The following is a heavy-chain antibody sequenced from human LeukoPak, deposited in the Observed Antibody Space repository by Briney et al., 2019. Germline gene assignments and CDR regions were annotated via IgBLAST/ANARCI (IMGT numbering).Heavy chain of an antibody. Sequence: SETLSLTCTVSGGSISSYYWSWIRQPSGKGLEWIGYIYYSGSTNYNPSLKSRVTISVDTSKNQFSLKLSSVTAADTAVYYCARALPGYSSGWFDDYYYYGMDVWGQGTTVTVSS. CDR2: IYYSGST. CDR3: ARALPGYSSGWFDDYYYYGMDV. V-gene: IGHV4-59*08. J-gene: IGHJ6*02. D-gene: IGHD6-19*01. CDR1: GGSISSYY.